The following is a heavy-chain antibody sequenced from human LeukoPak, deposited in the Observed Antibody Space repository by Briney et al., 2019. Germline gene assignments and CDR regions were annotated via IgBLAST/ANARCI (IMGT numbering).Heavy chain of an antibody. Sequence: GGSLRLSCAASGFTFRNYGMSWVRQAPGKGLEWVSAISGSGGSTYHADSVRGRFTISRDNSKNTLYLQMNSLRAEDTAVYYCSRDRPYYWGQGTLVTVSS. J-gene: IGHJ4*02. V-gene: IGHV3-23*01. CDR3: SRDRPYY. CDR2: ISGSGGST. D-gene: IGHD6-6*01. CDR1: GFTFRNYG.